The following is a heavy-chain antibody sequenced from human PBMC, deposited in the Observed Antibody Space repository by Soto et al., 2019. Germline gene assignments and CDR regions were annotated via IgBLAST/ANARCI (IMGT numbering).Heavy chain of an antibody. V-gene: IGHV3-11*01. CDR1: GFTFIDDK. CDR3: ARGGQQLHGMDV. Sequence: QVQLVESGGGLVKPGGSLRLSCAASGFTFIDDKLTLIRQAPGKGLEWVSYISSSGSPIYYADSVKGRFTISSDNAKNSLYLPMNILRAEDTAVYYCARGGQQLHGMDVWGQGTTVTV. D-gene: IGHD6-13*01. CDR2: ISSSGSPI. J-gene: IGHJ6*02.